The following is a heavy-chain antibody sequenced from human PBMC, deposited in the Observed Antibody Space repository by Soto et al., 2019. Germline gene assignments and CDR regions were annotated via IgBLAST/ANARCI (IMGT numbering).Heavy chain of an antibody. CDR2: MNPNSGNT. CDR3: ARGHIVLVPAAMSVYYYYGMDV. D-gene: IGHD2-2*01. Sequence: QVQLVQSGAEVKKPGASVKVSCKASGYTFTSYDINWVRQATGQGLELMGWMNPNSGNTGYAQKSRGRVTMTRNTTISTAYMELSSLRSEDTAVYYCARGHIVLVPAAMSVYYYYGMDVWGQGTTVTVSS. J-gene: IGHJ6*02. CDR1: GYTFTSYD. V-gene: IGHV1-8*01.